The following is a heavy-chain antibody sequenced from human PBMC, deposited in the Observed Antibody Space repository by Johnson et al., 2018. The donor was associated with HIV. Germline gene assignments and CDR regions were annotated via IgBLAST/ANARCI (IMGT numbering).Heavy chain of an antibody. CDR1: GFAFSGYA. CDR3: ARVHGGATRAKGAFDI. Sequence: VQLVESGGGLVQPGGSLRLSCAASGFAFSGYALHWVRQAPGKGLEWVALISYDGTKKYSAGSVKGRFTISRDNSKNTLYLQMNSLRAEDTAVYYCARVHGGATRAKGAFDIWGQGTMVTVSS. D-gene: IGHD1-26*01. V-gene: IGHV3-30*04. CDR2: ISYDGTKK. J-gene: IGHJ3*02.